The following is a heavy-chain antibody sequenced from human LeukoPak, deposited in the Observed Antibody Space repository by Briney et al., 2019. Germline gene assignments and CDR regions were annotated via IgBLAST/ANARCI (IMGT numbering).Heavy chain of an antibody. Sequence: GGSLRLSCAASGFTFSSYSMNWVRRAPGKGLEWVSYISYSGSMMYYADSVTGRFTISRDNAKNSLYLQMNSLRAEDTAVYYCARDQYSGIDYWGQGTLVTVSS. CDR2: ISYSGSMM. CDR1: GFTFSSYS. CDR3: ARDQYSGIDY. V-gene: IGHV3-48*01. J-gene: IGHJ4*02. D-gene: IGHD1-26*01.